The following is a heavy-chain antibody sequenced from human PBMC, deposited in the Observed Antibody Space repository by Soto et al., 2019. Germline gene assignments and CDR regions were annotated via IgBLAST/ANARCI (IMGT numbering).Heavy chain of an antibody. CDR3: ETTRGGLYGMDV. D-gene: IGHD3-10*01. CDR2: IIPIFGTA. J-gene: IGHJ6*02. CDR1: GGTFSSYA. Sequence: QVQLVQSGAEVKKPGSSVKVSSKASGGTFSSYAISWVRQAPGQGLEWMGGIIPIFGTANYAEKFQDTVTITADESTSTAHMELSSLRSEDTAVYYCETTRGGLYGMDVWGQGTTVTVSS. V-gene: IGHV1-69*01.